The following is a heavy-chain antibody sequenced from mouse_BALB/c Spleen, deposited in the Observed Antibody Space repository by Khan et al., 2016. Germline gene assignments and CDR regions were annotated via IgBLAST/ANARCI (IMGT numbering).Heavy chain of an antibody. D-gene: IGHD2-4*01. J-gene: IGHJ2*01. Sequence: VQLQQSDPDLVKPGASVKISCKASGYSFTAYYMYWVKQSHGKSLEWIGRINPNNGATTFNQKFKGKAILTVDKSSTTAYMELRSLASEDSAVYYCARHDYVNWGQGTTLTVSS. CDR1: GYSFTAYY. V-gene: IGHV1-18*01. CDR3: ARHDYVN. CDR2: INPNNGAT.